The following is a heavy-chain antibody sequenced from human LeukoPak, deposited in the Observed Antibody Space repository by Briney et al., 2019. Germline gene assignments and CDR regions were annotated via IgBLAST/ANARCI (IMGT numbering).Heavy chain of an antibody. CDR3: AGHYGDYATPWYYYGMDV. CDR1: SGSISSSSYY. Sequence: SETLSLTCTVSSGSISSSSYYWGWLRQPPGKGLEWIGSIYYSGSTYYNPSLKSRVTISVDTSKNQFSLKLSSVTAADTAVYYCAGHYGDYATPWYYYGMDVWGQGTTVTVSS. CDR2: IYYSGST. V-gene: IGHV4-39*01. J-gene: IGHJ6*02. D-gene: IGHD4-17*01.